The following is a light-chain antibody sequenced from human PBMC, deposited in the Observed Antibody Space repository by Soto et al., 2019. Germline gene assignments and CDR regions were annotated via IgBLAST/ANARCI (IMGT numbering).Light chain of an antibody. CDR3: QQRSNWPSIT. CDR1: QSLSSSY. CDR2: AAS. J-gene: IGKJ5*01. Sequence: EIVLTQSPGTLSMSPGERATLSCRASQSLSSSYVVWYQQKLGQAPRLLIFAASRRAPGIPDRFSGSGSATDFTLTISSLEPEDFAVYYCQQRSNWPSITFGQGTRLEIK. V-gene: IGKV3D-20*02.